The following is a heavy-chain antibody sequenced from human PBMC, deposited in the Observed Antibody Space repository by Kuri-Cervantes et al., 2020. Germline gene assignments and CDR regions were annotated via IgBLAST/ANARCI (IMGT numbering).Heavy chain of an antibody. J-gene: IGHJ6*02. Sequence: GESLKISCAASGFTVSSNYMSWVRQAPGKGLEWVSVIYSGGSTYYADSVMGRFTISRDNSKNTLYLQMNSLKSEDRAVYYCSTGGKYRAMDVWGRGTTVTVSS. V-gene: IGHV3-53*05. CDR1: GFTVSSNY. CDR2: IYSGGST. CDR3: STGGKYRAMDV. D-gene: IGHD3-16*02.